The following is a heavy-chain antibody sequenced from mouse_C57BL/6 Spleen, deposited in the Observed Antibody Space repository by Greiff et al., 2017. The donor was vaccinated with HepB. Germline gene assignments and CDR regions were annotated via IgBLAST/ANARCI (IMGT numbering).Heavy chain of an antibody. V-gene: IGHV10-3*01. J-gene: IGHJ4*01. CDR2: IRSKSSNYST. Sequence: VQLKESGGGLVQPKGSLKLSCAASGFTFNTYAMHWVRQAPGKGLEWVARIRSKSSNYSTYYADSVKDRFTISRDDSQSMLYLQMNNLKTEDTAMYYCVRGGEVRGNYYAMDYWGQGTSVTVSS. CDR1: GFTFNTYA. CDR3: VRGGEVRGNYYAMDY. D-gene: IGHD2-14*01.